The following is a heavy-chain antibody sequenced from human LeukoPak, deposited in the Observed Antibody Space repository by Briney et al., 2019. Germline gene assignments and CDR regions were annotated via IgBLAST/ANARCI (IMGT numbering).Heavy chain of an antibody. CDR2: IYYSGST. CDR1: GGSISSYY. CDR3: ARAIYGYSYGYYYYYYGMDV. J-gene: IGHJ6*02. Sequence: SETLSLTCTVSGGSISSYYWSWIRQPPGKGLEWIGYIYYSGSTNYNPSLKSRVTISVDTSKNQFSLKLSSVTAADTAVYYCARAIYGYSYGYYYYYYGMDVWGQGTTVTVSS. V-gene: IGHV4-59*01. D-gene: IGHD5-18*01.